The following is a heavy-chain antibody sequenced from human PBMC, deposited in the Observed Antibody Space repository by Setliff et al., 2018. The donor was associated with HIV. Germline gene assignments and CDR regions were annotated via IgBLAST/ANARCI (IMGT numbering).Heavy chain of an antibody. D-gene: IGHD6-19*01. J-gene: IGHJ4*02. CDR1: GFSFRTYA. Sequence: GGSLRLSCAASGFSFRTYAMSWVRQASGKGLEWVSAISATAGDTYYADSVKGRFTISRDNSKNTLYLQMNSLRAEDTAVYYCAKNPKYISGWSQYYFDYWGQGALVTVSS. CDR3: AKNPKYISGWSQYYFDY. CDR2: ISATAGDT. V-gene: IGHV3-23*01.